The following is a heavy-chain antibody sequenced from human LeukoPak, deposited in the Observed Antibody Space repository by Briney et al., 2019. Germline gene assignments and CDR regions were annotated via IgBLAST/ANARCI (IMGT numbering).Heavy chain of an antibody. CDR1: GYTFTSYY. V-gene: IGHV1-46*01. CDR2: INPSRGST. J-gene: IGHJ4*02. Sequence: ASVKASCKASGYTFTSYYMHWVRQAPGHRLEWRGIINPSRGSTSEAQKFQGRVTMTRDTSTSTVYMELSSLRSEDTAVYYWARGRVTATVTTIDYWGQGTLVTVSS. CDR3: ARGRVTATVTTIDY. D-gene: IGHD4-17*01.